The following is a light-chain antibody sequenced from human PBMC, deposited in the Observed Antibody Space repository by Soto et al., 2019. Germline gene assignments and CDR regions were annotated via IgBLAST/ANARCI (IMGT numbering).Light chain of an antibody. CDR2: RNN. Sequence: QSVLTQPPSASGTPGQRVTSSCSGSSSNIGSNYVYWYQQFPGTAPKLLIYRNNQRPSGVPDRFSGSKSGTSVSLAISGLRSEDEADYYCAAWDDSLSGWVFGGGTKVTVL. J-gene: IGLJ3*02. CDR1: SSNIGSNY. V-gene: IGLV1-47*01. CDR3: AAWDDSLSGWV.